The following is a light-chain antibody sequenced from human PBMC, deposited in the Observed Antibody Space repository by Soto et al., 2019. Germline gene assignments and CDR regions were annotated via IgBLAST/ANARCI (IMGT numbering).Light chain of an antibody. V-gene: IGLV2-14*01. J-gene: IGLJ3*02. CDR3: CSYTDNTTPV. CDR1: SADVGGYAY. CDR2: EVS. Sequence: QSALTQPASVSGSPGQSITISCTGTSADVGGYAYVSWYQKYPGKAPKLVISEVSNRPSGVSHRFSGSRSGNTASLTISGLQAEDEADYYCCSYTDNTTPVFGGGTKLTAL.